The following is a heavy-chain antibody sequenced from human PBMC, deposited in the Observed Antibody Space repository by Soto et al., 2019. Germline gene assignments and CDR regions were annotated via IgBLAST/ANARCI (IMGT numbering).Heavy chain of an antibody. J-gene: IGHJ4*02. Sequence: QLVQSGSEVKKPGSSVKVSCQASGGTLSGYVVTWVRQAPGQGLEWMGEFVPLFGTTNYAQRFPGRITITAEESTSTAYMELRTLRSDDTAVYYCATHGLGVSSPPYFDNWGQGTLVTVSS. CDR3: ATHGLGVSSPPYFDN. CDR1: GGTLSGYV. V-gene: IGHV1-69*01. CDR2: FVPLFGTT. D-gene: IGHD3-16*01.